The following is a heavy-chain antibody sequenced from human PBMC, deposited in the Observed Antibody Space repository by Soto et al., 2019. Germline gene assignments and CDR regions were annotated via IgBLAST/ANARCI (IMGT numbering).Heavy chain of an antibody. J-gene: IGHJ4*02. CDR2: ISLYDGST. CDR3: ARETASGYFDF. D-gene: IGHD3-10*01. Sequence: ASVKVSCKASGYTFTTYFITWVRQAPGQGLEWMGWISLYDGSTKYAQNLQGRVTMTTDTPTSTAYMELTSLRSDDTAVYYCARETASGYFDFWGQGTVVTVSS. V-gene: IGHV1-18*01. CDR1: GYTFTTYF.